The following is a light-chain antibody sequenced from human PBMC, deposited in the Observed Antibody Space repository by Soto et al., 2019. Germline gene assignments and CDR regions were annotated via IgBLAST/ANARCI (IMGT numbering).Light chain of an antibody. Sequence: QSALTQPASVSGSPGLSIAISCTGTSSDVGGYNSVSWYQQLPGTAPNLLIYGNSNRPSGVPDRFSGSKSGTSASLAITGLQAEDEADYYCQSYDSSLSGSVFGTGTKVTVL. CDR1: SSDVGGYNS. J-gene: IGLJ1*01. CDR2: GNS. V-gene: IGLV1-40*01. CDR3: QSYDSSLSGSV.